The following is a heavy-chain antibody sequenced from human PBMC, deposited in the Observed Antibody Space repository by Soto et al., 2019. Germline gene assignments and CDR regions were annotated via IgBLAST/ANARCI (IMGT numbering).Heavy chain of an antibody. D-gene: IGHD2-15*01. V-gene: IGHV3-66*01. CDR3: ARDDVLCDGGRCYGVPLDG. CDR2: IQSGGPT. CDR1: GFTVSSKY. J-gene: IGHJ6*04. Sequence: EVQLVESGGGLVQPGGSLRLSCAASGFTVSSKYMSWVRQAPGKGLEWVSLIQSGGPTYYADSVKGRFTISRDTSENTVHLQMDSLRAEDTAGYYCARDDVLCDGGRCYGVPLDGWGNGTTVTGAS.